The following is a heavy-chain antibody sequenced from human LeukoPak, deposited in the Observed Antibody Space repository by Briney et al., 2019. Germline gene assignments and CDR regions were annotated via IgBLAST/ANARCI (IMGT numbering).Heavy chain of an antibody. Sequence: ASVKVSCKASGYTFTGYYMHWVRQAPGQGLEWTGWINPNSGGTNYAQKFQGRVTMTRDTSISTAYMELSRLRSDDTAVYYCARDGVGATITNNWFDPWGQGTLVTVSS. V-gene: IGHV1-2*02. D-gene: IGHD1-26*01. CDR3: ARDGVGATITNNWFDP. CDR1: GYTFTGYY. CDR2: INPNSGGT. J-gene: IGHJ5*02.